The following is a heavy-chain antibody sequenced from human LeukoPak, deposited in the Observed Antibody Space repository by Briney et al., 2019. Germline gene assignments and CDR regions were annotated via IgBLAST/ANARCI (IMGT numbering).Heavy chain of an antibody. CDR1: GDSVSSNSAA. Sequence: SQTLSLTCAISGDSVSSNSAAWYWIRQSPSRGLEWLGRTYYRSKWYNDYAVSVKSRITINPDTSKHQFSLQLNSVPPEDTAVYYCARGGGTGDIRPFDYWGQGTLVTVSS. CDR2: TYYRSKWYN. J-gene: IGHJ4*02. V-gene: IGHV6-1*01. D-gene: IGHD7-27*01. CDR3: ARGGGTGDIRPFDY.